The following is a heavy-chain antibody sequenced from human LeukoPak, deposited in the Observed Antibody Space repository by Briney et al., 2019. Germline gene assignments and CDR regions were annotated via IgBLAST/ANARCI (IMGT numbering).Heavy chain of an antibody. V-gene: IGHV3-9*01. D-gene: IGHD2-2*01. CDR1: GFTFKNYA. CDR3: VKDQATVVGGMDE. CDR2: ISYHSGTI. Sequence: GGSLRPSCAASGFTFKNYAMHWVRQAPGKGLEWVSGISYHSGTIDYADLVKGRFTISRDDAQNYVYLQMSSLRPEDTAFYYCVKDQATVVGGMDEWGQGTLVTVSS. J-gene: IGHJ1*01.